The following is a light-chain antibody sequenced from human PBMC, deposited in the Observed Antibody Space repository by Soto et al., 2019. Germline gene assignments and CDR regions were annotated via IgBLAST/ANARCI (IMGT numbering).Light chain of an antibody. CDR1: QSLLHSNGNNY. J-gene: IGKJ5*01. CDR3: MQSLQTPFT. CDR2: LAS. V-gene: IGKV2-28*01. Sequence: DIVMTQSPLSLPVTPGEPASISCRSSQSLLHSNGNNYLNWYLQKPGQSPQILIFLASNRASGVPDRLSGGGSGTEVTLKISRVEGEDVVIYYCMQSLQTPFTFGQGTRLEIK.